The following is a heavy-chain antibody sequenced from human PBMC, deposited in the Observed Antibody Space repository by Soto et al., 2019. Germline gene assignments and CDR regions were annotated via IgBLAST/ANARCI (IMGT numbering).Heavy chain of an antibody. CDR1: GFTLSRYW. J-gene: IGHJ6*02. CDR2: IKEDGSEK. V-gene: IGHV3-7*01. Sequence: SLRLSCAASGFTLSRYWMTWVRQAPGKGLEWVANIKEDGSEKYYVDSVKGRFTISRDNAKNSLYLQMNSLRVEDTAVYYCARDGSLGVVIHMREGAMDVWGQGTTVTVSS. D-gene: IGHD3-3*01. CDR3: ARDGSLGVVIHMREGAMDV.